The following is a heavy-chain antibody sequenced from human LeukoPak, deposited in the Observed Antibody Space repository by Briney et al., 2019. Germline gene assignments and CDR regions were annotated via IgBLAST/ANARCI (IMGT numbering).Heavy chain of an antibody. CDR2: ISSSSSTI. CDR3: ARRNAYCSSTSCSRASYYYYGMDV. J-gene: IGHJ6*02. CDR1: GFTFSSYS. V-gene: IGHV3-48*04. D-gene: IGHD2-2*01. Sequence: QAGGSLRLSCAASGFTFSSYSMNWVRQAPGKGLEWVSYISSSSSTIYYADSVKGRFTISRDNAKNSLYLQMNSLRAEDTAVYYCARRNAYCSSTSCSRASYYYYGMDVWGQGTTVTVSS.